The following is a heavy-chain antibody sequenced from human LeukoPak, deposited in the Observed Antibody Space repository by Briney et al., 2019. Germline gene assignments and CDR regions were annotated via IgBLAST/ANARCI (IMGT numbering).Heavy chain of an antibody. J-gene: IGHJ4*02. D-gene: IGHD2-15*01. V-gene: IGHV1-69*01. CDR1: GGTFSSYA. Sequence: SVKVSFKASGGTFSSYAISWVRQAPGQGLEWMGGIIPIFGTANYAQKFQGRVTITADESTSTAYMELSRLRSDDTAVHYCARAIVVVVAANFDYWGQGTLVTVSS. CDR2: IIPIFGTA. CDR3: ARAIVVVVAANFDY.